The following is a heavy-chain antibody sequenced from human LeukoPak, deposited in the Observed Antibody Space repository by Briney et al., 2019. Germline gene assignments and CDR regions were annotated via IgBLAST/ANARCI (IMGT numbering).Heavy chain of an antibody. D-gene: IGHD3-22*01. Sequence: SETLSLTCTVSGGSISSSSYYWGWIRQPPGKGLEWIGSIYYSGSTYYNPSLKSRVTISVDTSKNQSSLKLSSVTAADTAVYYCARLYYYDSSGYAYFDYWGQGTLVTVSS. CDR2: IYYSGST. V-gene: IGHV4-39*01. CDR1: GGSISSSSYY. CDR3: ARLYYYDSSGYAYFDY. J-gene: IGHJ4*02.